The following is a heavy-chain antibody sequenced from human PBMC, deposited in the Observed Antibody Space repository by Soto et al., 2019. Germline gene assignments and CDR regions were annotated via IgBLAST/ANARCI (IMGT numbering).Heavy chain of an antibody. V-gene: IGHV3-48*02. CDR3: ARGFDLQYGMDV. CDR2: ISGSSNTI. J-gene: IGHJ6*02. CDR1: GFTLSTYS. Sequence: EVQLVESGGGLIQRGGSLRLSCAASGFTLSTYSLNWVRQAPRKGLEWLSYISGSSNTIYYADFVKGRYTISRDNAKNSLYLQMNRLRDEDTAVYFCARGFDLQYGMDVWGQGTTVTVSS.